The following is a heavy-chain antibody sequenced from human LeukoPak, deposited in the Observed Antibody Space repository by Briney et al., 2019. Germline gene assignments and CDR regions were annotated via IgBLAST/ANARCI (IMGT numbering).Heavy chain of an antibody. Sequence: GGSLRLSCAASGFTFSSYGMHWVRQAPGKGLDWVAVISNDGSKKYYADSVKGRFTISRDNSKNTLSLQVSSLRTEDTAVYYCAKDRYSYAFEYSDSWGQGTLVTVSS. J-gene: IGHJ4*02. CDR1: GFTFSSYG. CDR3: AKDRYSYAFEYSDS. D-gene: IGHD5-18*01. CDR2: ISNDGSKK. V-gene: IGHV3-30*18.